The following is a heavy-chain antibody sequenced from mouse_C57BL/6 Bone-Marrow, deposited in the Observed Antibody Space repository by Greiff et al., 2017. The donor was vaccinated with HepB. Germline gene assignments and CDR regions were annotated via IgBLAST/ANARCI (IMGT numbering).Heavy chain of an antibody. V-gene: IGHV5-6*01. CDR3: ARQGGDTLYFDY. CDR2: ISSGGSYT. CDR1: GFTFSSYG. J-gene: IGHJ2*01. Sequence: DGDLVKPGGSLKLSCAASGFTFSSYGMSWVRQTPDKRLEWVATISSGGSYTYYPDSVKGRFTISRDNAKNTLYLQMSSLKSEDTAMYYCARQGGDTLYFDYWGQGTTLTVSS. D-gene: IGHD2-13*01.